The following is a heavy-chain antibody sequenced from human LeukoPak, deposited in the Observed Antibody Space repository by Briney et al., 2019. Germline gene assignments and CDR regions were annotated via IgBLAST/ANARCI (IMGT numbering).Heavy chain of an antibody. CDR1: GVTFSDYY. Sequence: GGSLRLSCAASGVTFSDYYMSWIRQAPRKGLLWVSYSSSSGSTIYYADSVKSRFTITRDNAKNPLYLQMNSLRAEDAAVYYCARDKYSYGLDHWGQGTLVTDSS. CDR2: SSSSGSTI. D-gene: IGHD5-18*01. CDR3: ARDKYSYGLDH. V-gene: IGHV3-11*01. J-gene: IGHJ4*02.